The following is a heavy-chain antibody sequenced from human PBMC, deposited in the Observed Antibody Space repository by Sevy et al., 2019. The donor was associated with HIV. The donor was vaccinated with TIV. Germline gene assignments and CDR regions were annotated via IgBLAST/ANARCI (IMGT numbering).Heavy chain of an antibody. D-gene: IGHD2-15*01. CDR3: ARDVGYCSDCTCHYMWYDP. J-gene: IGHJ5*02. V-gene: IGHV3-74*03. CDR1: GFTLSHYW. CDR2: ITGDGSRS. Sequence: GGSLRLSCTASGFTLSHYWMHWVRQAPGKGLEWVSHITGDGSRSKYADSVKGRFTISRDNAKNTLCLQMNSLRAEDTAVYDCARDVGYCSDCTCHYMWYDPWGQGTLVTVSS.